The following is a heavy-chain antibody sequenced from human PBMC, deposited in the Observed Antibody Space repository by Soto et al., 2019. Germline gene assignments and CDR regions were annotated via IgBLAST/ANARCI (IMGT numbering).Heavy chain of an antibody. CDR1: GFTFSSYS. J-gene: IGHJ6*02. D-gene: IGHD2-2*01. CDR3: ARDSGDLYCSSTSCYLYYYYYGMDV. V-gene: IGHV3-21*01. CDR2: ISSSSSYI. Sequence: EVQLVESGGGLVKPGGSLRLSCAASGFTFSSYSMNWVRQAPGKGLEWVSSISSSSSYIYYADSVKGRFTISRDNAKNSLYLRMNSLRAEDTAVYYCARDSGDLYCSSTSCYLYYYYYGMDVWGQGTTVTVSS.